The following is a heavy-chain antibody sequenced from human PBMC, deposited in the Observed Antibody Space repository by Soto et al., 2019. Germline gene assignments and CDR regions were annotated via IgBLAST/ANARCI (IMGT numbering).Heavy chain of an antibody. CDR2: IYWDDDR. CDR1: GFSLSTNDVG. V-gene: IGHV2-5*02. CDR3: AHSKYSRSSFDY. J-gene: IGHJ4*02. Sequence: QITLKESGPTLVKPTQTLTLTCTFSGFSLSTNDVGVGWIRQPPGKALEWLALIYWDDDRRYSPSLKSRLTITKDTSKNQVVLTMTNMDPVDTATYFCAHSKYSRSSFDYWGQGTLVTASS. D-gene: IGHD6-6*01.